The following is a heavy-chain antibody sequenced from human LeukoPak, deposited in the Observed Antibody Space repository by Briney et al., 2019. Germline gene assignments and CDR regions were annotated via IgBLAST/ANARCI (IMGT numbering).Heavy chain of an antibody. D-gene: IGHD6-13*01. CDR1: GYTFTSYY. V-gene: IGHV1-46*01. CDR3: ARESIAAAGPLTFDY. Sequence: EASVKVSCTASGYTFTSYYMHWVRQAPGQGLEWMGIINPSGGSTSYAQKFQGRVTMTRDTSTSTVYMELSSLRSEDTAVYYCARESIAAAGPLTFDYWGQGTLVTVSS. J-gene: IGHJ4*02. CDR2: INPSGGST.